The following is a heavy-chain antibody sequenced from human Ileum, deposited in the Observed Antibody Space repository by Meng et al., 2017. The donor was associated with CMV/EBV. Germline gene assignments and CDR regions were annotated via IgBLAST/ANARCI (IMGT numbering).Heavy chain of an antibody. J-gene: IGHJ4*02. D-gene: IGHD1-7*01. CDR1: GYTFTGYY. Sequence: QVQLVQAGADVKKPGASLKVPCKASGYTFTGYYMHWVRQAPGQGLEWMGRINPDTGGTNYAQKFQGRVTMTRDTSISTAYMELSRLTSDDTAVYFCMTVTGNYPYWGQGALVTVSS. CDR2: INPDTGGT. V-gene: IGHV1-2*06. CDR3: MTVTGNYPY.